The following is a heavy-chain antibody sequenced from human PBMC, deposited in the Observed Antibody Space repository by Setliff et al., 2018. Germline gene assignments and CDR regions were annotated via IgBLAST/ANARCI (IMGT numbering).Heavy chain of an antibody. D-gene: IGHD1-1*01. CDR2: VYYSGST. V-gene: IGHV4-59*12. CDR3: ARDRGSNNSPEDFDY. Sequence: SETLSLTCTVSGGSFTPYYWSWIRQPPGKGLEWIGYVYYSGSTNYNPSLKSRVTMSIDTSKNQFFLKVRSVTAADTAVYYCARDRGSNNSPEDFDYWGLGTLVTSPQ. J-gene: IGHJ4*02. CDR1: GGSFTPYY.